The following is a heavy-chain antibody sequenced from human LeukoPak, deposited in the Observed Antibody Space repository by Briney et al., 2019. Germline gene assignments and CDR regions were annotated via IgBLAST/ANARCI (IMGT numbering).Heavy chain of an antibody. CDR1: GFTFDDYA. D-gene: IGHD4-23*01. CDR2: ISWNSGSI. CDR3: AKDTDYGGNSGFDY. J-gene: IGHJ4*02. Sequence: GGSLRLSCTASGFTFDDYAMHWVRQAPGKGLEWVSGISWNSGSIGYADSVKGRFTISRDNAKNSLCLQMNSLRAEDTALYYCAKDTDYGGNSGFDYWGQGTLVTVSS. V-gene: IGHV3-9*01.